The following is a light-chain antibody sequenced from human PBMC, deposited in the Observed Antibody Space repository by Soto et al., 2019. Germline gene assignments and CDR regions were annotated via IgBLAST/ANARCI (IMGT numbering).Light chain of an antibody. CDR1: SSNVGGYNY. V-gene: IGLV2-11*01. CDR3: CSYEGTYTPYV. CDR2: DVS. Sequence: QSALTQPRSVSGSPGQSVAISCTGTSSNVGGYNYVSWFQQHPGKVPKLLIYDVSKRPSGVPDRFSGSKSGNTASLTISGLQAEDEADYYCCSYEGTYTPYVFGTGTKLTAL. J-gene: IGLJ1*01.